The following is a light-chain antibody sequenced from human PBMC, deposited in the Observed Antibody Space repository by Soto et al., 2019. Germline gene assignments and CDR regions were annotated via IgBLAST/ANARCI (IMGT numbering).Light chain of an antibody. V-gene: IGKV3-15*01. CDR2: GAS. CDR3: QQYNTWVRGT. J-gene: IGKJ2*01. CDR1: QSVDSD. Sequence: EVVVTQSPATLSVSPGERVTLSCRASQSVDSDVAWSQHKPGQAPRLLIYGASTRAAGIPGRFSGSGYETDFTFTISSLEPEDSATYFCQQYNTWVRGTFGQGTKLEIK.